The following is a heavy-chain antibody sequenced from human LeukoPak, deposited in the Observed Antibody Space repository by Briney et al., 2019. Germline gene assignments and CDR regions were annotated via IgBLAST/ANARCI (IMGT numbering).Heavy chain of an antibody. CDR1: GFTVSSHY. V-gene: IGHV3-53*01. CDR3: ARDSSSFPNYFDY. J-gene: IGHJ4*02. CDR2: IYSSGST. Sequence: GGSLRLSCAAPGFTVSSHYMSWVRQAPGKGLEWVSLIYSSGSTFYADSVRGRFTISRDNSKNTLYLQMNSLRPEDTAVYFCARDSSSFPNYFDYWGQGTLVTVSS. D-gene: IGHD3-3*02.